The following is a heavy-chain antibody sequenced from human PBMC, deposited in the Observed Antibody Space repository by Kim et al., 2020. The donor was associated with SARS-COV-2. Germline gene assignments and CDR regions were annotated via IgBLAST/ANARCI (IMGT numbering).Heavy chain of an antibody. CDR1: GGSISSSSYY. V-gene: IGHV4-39*07. CDR2: IYYSGST. CDR3: LGGQGNYYGMDV. Sequence: SETLSLTCTVSGGSISSSSYYWGWIRQPPGKGLEWIGSIYYSGSTYYNPSLKSRVTISVDTSKNQFSLKLSSVTAADTAVYYCLGGQGNYYGMDVWGQGTTVTVSS. J-gene: IGHJ6*02. D-gene: IGHD1-26*01.